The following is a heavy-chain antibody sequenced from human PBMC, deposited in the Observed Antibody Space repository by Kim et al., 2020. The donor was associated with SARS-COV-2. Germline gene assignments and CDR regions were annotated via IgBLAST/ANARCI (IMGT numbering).Heavy chain of an antibody. V-gene: IGHV1-3*01. Sequence: TKNSQGFQVRLTTTRDTSASTANMELSSLRAEDTAVYYCARDWSGGSFDNWGQGTLVTVSS. CDR3: ARDWSGGSFDN. CDR2: T. J-gene: IGHJ4*02. D-gene: IGHD2-15*01.